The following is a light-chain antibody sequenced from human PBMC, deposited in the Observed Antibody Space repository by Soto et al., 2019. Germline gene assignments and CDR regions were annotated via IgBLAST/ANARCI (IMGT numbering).Light chain of an antibody. J-gene: IGKJ2*01. Sequence: EVVLTQSPGTLSLSPGERATLSCRASQSVSNNYLSWYQQKRGQSPKLLIFGSTDRSTGIPDSFSGRGSGTDFTLTISRQEPEDFAVDNCQQYDSSPPYTFGQGTKLEIK. CDR1: QSVSNNY. CDR2: GST. V-gene: IGKV3-20*01. CDR3: QQYDSSPPYT.